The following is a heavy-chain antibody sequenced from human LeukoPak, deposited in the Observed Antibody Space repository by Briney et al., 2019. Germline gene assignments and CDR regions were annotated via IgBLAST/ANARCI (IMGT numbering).Heavy chain of an antibody. CDR1: LDSTTCHF. V-gene: IGHV4-59*11. J-gene: IGHJ4*02. D-gene: IGHD1-14*01. CDR2: IHRSGSP. CDR3: GREILGGFNPGAY. Sequence: PSETLSLTCTVSLDSTTCHFWSCVRQPPGKGLEWIGEIHRSGSPNYNPSLQSRVTISIDSSRKQNVLELSAITAADTAVFYCGREILGGFNPGAYWGEGSLVTVS.